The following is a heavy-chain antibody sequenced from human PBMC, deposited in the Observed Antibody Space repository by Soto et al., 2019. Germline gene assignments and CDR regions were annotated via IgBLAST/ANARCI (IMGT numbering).Heavy chain of an antibody. J-gene: IGHJ6*02. Sequence: GESLKISCKGSGYSFTSYWISWVRQMPGKGLEWMGRIDPSDSYTNYSPSFQGHVTISADKSISTAYLQWSSLKASDTAMYYCATHAGTNANEDYYYYGMDVWGQGTTVPVAS. V-gene: IGHV5-10-1*01. CDR1: GYSFTSYW. CDR2: IDPSDSYT. CDR3: ATHAGTNANEDYYYYGMDV. D-gene: IGHD6-13*01.